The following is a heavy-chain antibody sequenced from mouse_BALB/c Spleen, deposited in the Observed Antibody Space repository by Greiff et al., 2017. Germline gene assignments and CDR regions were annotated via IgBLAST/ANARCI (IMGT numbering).Heavy chain of an antibody. V-gene: IGHV10S3*01. J-gene: IGHJ4*01. CDR2: IRSKSNNYAT. D-gene: IGHD1-2*01. Sequence: EVQLVETGGGLVQPKGSLKLSCAASGFTFNTNAMNWVRQAPGKGLEWVARIRSKSNNYATYYADSVKDRFTISRDDSQSMLYLQMNNLKTEDTAMYYCVREGITTAKGAMDYWGQGTSVTVSS. CDR3: VREGITTAKGAMDY. CDR1: GFTFNTNA.